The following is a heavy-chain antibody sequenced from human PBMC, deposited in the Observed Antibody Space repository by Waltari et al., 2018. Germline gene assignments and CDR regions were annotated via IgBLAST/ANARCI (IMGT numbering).Heavy chain of an antibody. CDR1: GFTFSSSA. CDR3: ARDRWELLLFDY. CDR2: ISYDGSNK. V-gene: IGHV3-30*01. Sequence: QVQLVESGGGVVQPGRSLRLPCAASGFTFSSSAMPWVRQAPGKGLEWVAVISYDGSNKYYADSVKGRFTISRDNSKNTLYLQMNSLRAEDTAVYYCARDRWELLLFDYWGQGTLVTVSS. J-gene: IGHJ4*02. D-gene: IGHD1-26*01.